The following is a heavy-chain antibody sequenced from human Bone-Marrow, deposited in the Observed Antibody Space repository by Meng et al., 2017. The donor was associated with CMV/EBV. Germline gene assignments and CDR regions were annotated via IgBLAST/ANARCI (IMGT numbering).Heavy chain of an antibody. J-gene: IGHJ4*02. CDR2: INHRGST. V-gene: IGHV4-34*01. D-gene: IGHD1-1*01. Sequence: SETLSLTCAGYGGSFSGYYWSWIRQPPGKGLEWIGEINHRGSTNYKPSLKSRVSISVDTSKNQLSLKLSSVTSADTAVYYCARPGTHYWGQGTLVTVSS. CDR1: GGSFSGYY. CDR3: ARPGTHY.